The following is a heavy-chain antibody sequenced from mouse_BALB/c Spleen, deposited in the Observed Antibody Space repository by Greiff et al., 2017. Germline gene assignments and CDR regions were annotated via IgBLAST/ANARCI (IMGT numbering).Heavy chain of an antibody. Sequence: EVNLVESGPGLVKPSQSLSLTCTVTGYSITSDYAWNWIRQFPGNKLEWMGYISYSGSTSYNPSLKSRISITRDTSKNQFFLQLNSVTTEDTATYYCAIYYDYDGGFDYWGQGTTLTVSS. D-gene: IGHD2-4*01. CDR3: AIYYDYDGGFDY. J-gene: IGHJ2*01. V-gene: IGHV3-2*02. CDR2: ISYSGST. CDR1: GYSITSDYA.